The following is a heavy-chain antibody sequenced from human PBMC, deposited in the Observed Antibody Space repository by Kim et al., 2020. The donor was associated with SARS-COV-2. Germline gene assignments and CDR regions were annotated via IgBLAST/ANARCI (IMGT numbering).Heavy chain of an antibody. CDR3: ARVGVAAAWHY. D-gene: IGHD6-13*01. J-gene: IGHJ4*02. CDR2: K. V-gene: IGHV3-7*03. Sequence: KYYVDSVKGRFTITRDTAKNSLYLQMNRMRGEDTAVYYCARVGVAAAWHYWGQGALVTVSS.